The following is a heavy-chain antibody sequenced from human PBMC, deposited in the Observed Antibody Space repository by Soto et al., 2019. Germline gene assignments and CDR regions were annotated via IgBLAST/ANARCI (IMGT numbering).Heavy chain of an antibody. D-gene: IGHD3-22*01. V-gene: IGHV3-30*18. J-gene: IGHJ4*02. CDR1: GFTFSSYG. CDR3: AKAYYYDSSGYYLPEQYYFDY. Sequence: GGSLRLSCAASGFTFSSYGMHWVRQAPGKGLEWVAVISYDGSNKYYADSVKGRFTISRDNSKNTLYLQMNSLRAEDTAVYYCAKAYYYDSSGYYLPEQYYFDYWGQGT. CDR2: ISYDGSNK.